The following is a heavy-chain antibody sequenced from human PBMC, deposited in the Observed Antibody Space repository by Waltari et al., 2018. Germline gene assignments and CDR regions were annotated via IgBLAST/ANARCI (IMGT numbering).Heavy chain of an antibody. V-gene: IGHV1-69*13. CDR2: IIPIFGTA. CDR3: AGHFGVGATTNYYGMDV. J-gene: IGHJ6*02. Sequence: QVQLVQSGAEVKKPGSSVKVSCKASGGTFSSYAISWVRQAPGQGLEWMGGIIPIFGTANYAQKFQGRVTITADESTSTAYMELSSLRSEDTAVYYCAGHFGVGATTNYYGMDVWGQGTTVTVSS. CDR1: GGTFSSYA. D-gene: IGHD1-26*01.